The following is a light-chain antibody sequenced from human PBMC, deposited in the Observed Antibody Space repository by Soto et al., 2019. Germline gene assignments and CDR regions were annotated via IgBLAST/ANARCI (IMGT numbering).Light chain of an antibody. CDR2: DAS. CDR3: QQRSNWPVS. V-gene: IGKV3-11*01. J-gene: IGKJ4*01. CDR1: QSIGHF. Sequence: DIMVTQSPATLSLSPGESATLSCRASQSIGHFFVWYQQKPGQAPRLLISDASKRATGIPSRFSGIGSGTDFTLTINSLQPEDSAIYYFQQRSNWPVSFGGGTKVEIK.